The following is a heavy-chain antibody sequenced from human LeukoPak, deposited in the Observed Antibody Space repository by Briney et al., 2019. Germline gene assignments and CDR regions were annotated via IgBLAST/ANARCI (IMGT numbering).Heavy chain of an antibody. J-gene: IGHJ6*03. D-gene: IGHD6-13*01. V-gene: IGHV3-30-3*01. CDR3: ARGPIADTYYYYYYYMDV. CDR1: GFTFSSYA. Sequence: SLRLSCAASGFTFSSYAMHWVRRAPGKGLEWVAVISYDGSNKYYADSVKGRFTISRDNSKNTLYLQMNNLRAEDTAVYYCARGPIADTYYYYYYYMDVWGKGTTVTVSS. CDR2: ISYDGSNK.